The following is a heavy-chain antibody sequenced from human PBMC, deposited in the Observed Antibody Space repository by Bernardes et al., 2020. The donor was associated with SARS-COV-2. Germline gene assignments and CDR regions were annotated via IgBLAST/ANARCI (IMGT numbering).Heavy chain of an antibody. J-gene: IGHJ3*02. CDR2: ITTSPYT. D-gene: IGHD6-6*01. V-gene: IGHV3-11*06. CDR1: GVTIGDYY. CDR3: AIEGASNVFDM. Sequence: GGSLRLSCAVSGVTIGDYYMSWIRQAPGMGLEWVYYITTSPYTNYADSVRGRFTISRDNAKNSLKLQMNSLRAEDTAVYYCAIEGASNVFDMWGQGTMVTVSS.